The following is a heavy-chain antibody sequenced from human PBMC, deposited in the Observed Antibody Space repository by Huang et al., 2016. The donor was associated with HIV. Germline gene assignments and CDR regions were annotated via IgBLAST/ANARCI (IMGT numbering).Heavy chain of an antibody. V-gene: IGHV4-39*02. CDR1: GDSINSNTFY. Sequence: QESGPGLVGPSETLSLTCAVSGDSINSNTFYWGWFRRPPGKGLEWSGSIYYSGTTYYNPALKRRARIAVDASKNRIFLHLRSVTAADTGVYYCARTGVAVSDDPEYFQYWGQGALVTIS. CDR2: IYYSGTT. J-gene: IGHJ1*01. CDR3: ARTGVAVSDDPEYFQY. D-gene: IGHD3-3*01.